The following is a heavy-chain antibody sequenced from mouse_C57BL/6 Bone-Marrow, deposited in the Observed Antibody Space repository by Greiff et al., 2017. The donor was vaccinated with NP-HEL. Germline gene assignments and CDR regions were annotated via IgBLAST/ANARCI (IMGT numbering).Heavy chain of an antibody. Sequence: QVQLQQSGAELARPGASVKLSCKASGYTFTSYGISWVKQRTGQGLEWIGEIYPRSGNTYYNEKFKGKATLTADKSSSTAYMELRSLTSEDSAVYFCARYCYGSSYRDFDYWGQGTTLTVSS. J-gene: IGHJ2*01. CDR3: ARYCYGSSYRDFDY. CDR2: IYPRSGNT. V-gene: IGHV1-81*01. D-gene: IGHD1-1*01. CDR1: GYTFTSYG.